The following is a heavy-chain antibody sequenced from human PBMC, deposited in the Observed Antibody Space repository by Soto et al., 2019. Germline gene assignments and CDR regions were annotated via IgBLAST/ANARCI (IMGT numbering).Heavy chain of an antibody. V-gene: IGHV3-23*01. CDR1: GFTFSSYV. D-gene: IGHD6-19*01. J-gene: IGHJ4*02. CDR3: AKDYGSGWSVDY. CDR2: INGSGDTT. Sequence: EVQLLESGGGLVQPGGSLRLSCAASGFTFSSYVMSWVRQTPGKRLEWVSGINGSGDTTYYADSVKGRFTITRDNSKNILYLQMNSLRADDTAVYYCAKDYGSGWSVDYWGQGALVTVSS.